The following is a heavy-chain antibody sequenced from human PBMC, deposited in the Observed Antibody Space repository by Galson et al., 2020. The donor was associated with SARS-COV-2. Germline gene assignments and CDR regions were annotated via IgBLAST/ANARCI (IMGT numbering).Heavy chain of an antibody. Sequence: SETLSLTCTVSGGSISSSSYYWGWIRQPPGKGLEWIGSIYYSGSTYYNPSLKSRVTISVDTSKNQFSLKLSSVTAADTAVYYCARDHKSARNWFDPWGQGTLVTVSS. CDR2: IYYSGST. J-gene: IGHJ5*02. CDR1: GGSISSSSYY. V-gene: IGHV4-39*07. CDR3: ARDHKSARNWFDP.